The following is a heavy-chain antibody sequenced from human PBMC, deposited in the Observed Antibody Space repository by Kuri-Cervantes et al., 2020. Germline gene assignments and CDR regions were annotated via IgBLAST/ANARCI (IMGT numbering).Heavy chain of an antibody. Sequence: GGSLRLSCAASGFTFTRHGMPWVRQAPGKGLEWVSGISGRGGSTFYADSVKGRFTISRANSKNTPFLQMNSLGAEATAVYYCASDWRYCSSTSGYAVRPGSFDYWGQGTLVTVSS. CDR3: ASDWRYCSSTSGYAVRPGSFDY. J-gene: IGHJ4*02. D-gene: IGHD2-2*01. V-gene: IGHV3-23*01. CDR2: ISGRGGST. CDR1: GFTFTRHG.